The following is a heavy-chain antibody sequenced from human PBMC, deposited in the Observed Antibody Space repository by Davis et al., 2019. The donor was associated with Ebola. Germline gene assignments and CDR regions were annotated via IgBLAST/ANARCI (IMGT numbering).Heavy chain of an antibody. CDR1: GGSTSNYY. V-gene: IGHV4-59*01. CDR3: AKGSSGWYAAFDV. J-gene: IGHJ3*01. CDR2: FYHSGGT. D-gene: IGHD6-19*01. Sequence: MPSETLSLTCTVSGGSTSNYYWNWIRQSPGKGLEWIGYFYHSGGTNYNPSLKSRVTISIDTSKNHFSLKLTSVTAADTAVYYCAKGSSGWYAAFDVWGQGTMVTVSS.